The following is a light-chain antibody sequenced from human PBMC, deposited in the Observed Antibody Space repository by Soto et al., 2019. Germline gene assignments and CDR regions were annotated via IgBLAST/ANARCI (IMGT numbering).Light chain of an antibody. CDR3: SSYAGINSFVV. CDR2: EAS. J-gene: IGLJ2*01. Sequence: QAVVTQPPSASGSPGQSVTISCTGTSSDVGGHNYVSWYQQYPGKAPKLIIYEASERPSGVPDRFSGSKSGNTASLTVSGLQADDEADYYCSSYAGINSFVVFGGGTKVTVL. V-gene: IGLV2-8*01. CDR1: SSDVGGHNY.